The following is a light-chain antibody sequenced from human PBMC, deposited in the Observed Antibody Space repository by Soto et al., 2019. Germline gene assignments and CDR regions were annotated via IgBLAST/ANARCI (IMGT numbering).Light chain of an antibody. V-gene: IGKV1-39*01. CDR3: QQSSTTPET. CDR2: AAS. Sequence: DIQMTQSPSSLSASVGDRVTITCRASQNINNNLNWYQQKPGKAPKLLIFAASILQSGVPSRLSGSGSGTDFTLTISSLQPEDFVTYYCQQSSTTPETFGQGTKVELK. CDR1: QNINNN. J-gene: IGKJ1*01.